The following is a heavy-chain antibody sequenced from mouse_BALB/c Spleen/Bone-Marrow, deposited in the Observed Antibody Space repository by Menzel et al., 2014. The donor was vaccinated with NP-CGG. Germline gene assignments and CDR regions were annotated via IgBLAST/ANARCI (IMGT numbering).Heavy chain of an antibody. J-gene: IGHJ4*01. CDR3: ARFGYDYALDY. CDR2: MSYSGST. CDR1: GDSITSGY. D-gene: IGHD2-2*01. Sequence: DVKLVESGPSLVKPSQTLSLTCSVTGDSITSGYWNWIRKFPGNKLEYMGYMSYSGSTYYNPSLKSRISITRDASKNQYYLQLKSVITEDTATYYCARFGYDYALDYWGQGTSVTVSS. V-gene: IGHV3-8*02.